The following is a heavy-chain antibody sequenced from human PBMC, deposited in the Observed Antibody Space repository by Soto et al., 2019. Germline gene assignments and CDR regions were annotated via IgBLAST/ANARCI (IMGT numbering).Heavy chain of an antibody. Sequence: PGGSLRLSCAASGVSGRSSQMSWVRQAPGKGLEWVSIIFSDGTTHYGVSVKGRFTISRDNAKNSLSLQMNSLRVEDTAIYYCASDYGGSLNDAFDMRGQGTMVTVSS. CDR1: GVSGRSSQ. D-gene: IGHD2-15*01. J-gene: IGHJ3*02. V-gene: IGHV3-53*01. CDR3: ASDYGGSLNDAFDM. CDR2: IFSDGTT.